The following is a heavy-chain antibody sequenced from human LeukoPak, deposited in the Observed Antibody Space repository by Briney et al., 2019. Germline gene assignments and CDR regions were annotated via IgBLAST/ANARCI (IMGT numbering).Heavy chain of an antibody. D-gene: IGHD3-10*01. V-gene: IGHV3-30*03. J-gene: IGHJ6*04. CDR2: VSYDGTET. CDR1: GFIFSRYG. Sequence: GRSLRLSCAASGFIFSRYGMHWVRQAPGKGLEWVAVVSYDGTETKYADSVKGRLNLSRDNSRNTVYLQMNSLTFEDTAVYYCARSARGVIFDVWGKGTTVIVSS. CDR3: ARSARGVIFDV.